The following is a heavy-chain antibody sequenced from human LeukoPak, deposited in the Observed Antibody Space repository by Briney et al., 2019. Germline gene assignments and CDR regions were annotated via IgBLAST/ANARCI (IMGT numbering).Heavy chain of an antibody. CDR2: INSAGSSI. Sequence: GGALRLSCAASRFTFSSYWMHWVRQAPGKGLVGVSRINSAGSSINYADSVKGRFTISRDNAKNTLYLQMNSLRAEDTAVYYCTRVSMTYRSDNWFDPWGQGTLVTVSS. J-gene: IGHJ5*02. D-gene: IGHD3-10*01. V-gene: IGHV3-74*01. CDR3: TRVSMTYRSDNWFDP. CDR1: RFTFSSYW.